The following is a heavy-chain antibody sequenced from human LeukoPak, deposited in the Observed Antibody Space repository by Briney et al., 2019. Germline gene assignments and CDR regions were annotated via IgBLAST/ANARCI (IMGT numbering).Heavy chain of an antibody. V-gene: IGHV3-21*01. D-gene: IGHD5-18*01. CDR2: ISSSSSYI. J-gene: IGHJ6*03. CDR3: AKVSTANFLYYYSYYYMDV. CDR1: GFTFSSYS. Sequence: GGSLRLSCAASGFTFSSYSMNWVRPAPGKGLEWVSSISSSSSYIYYADSVKGRFTISRDNAKNTLYLQMNSLRAEDTAVYYCAKVSTANFLYYYSYYYMDVWGKGTTVTISS.